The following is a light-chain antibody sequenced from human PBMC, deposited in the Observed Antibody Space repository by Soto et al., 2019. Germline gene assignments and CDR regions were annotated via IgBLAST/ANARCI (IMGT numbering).Light chain of an antibody. V-gene: IGKV1-5*03. CDR2: MAS. CDR3: QQYNSFSRT. CDR1: QSISTW. Sequence: DIQMTQSPSTLSASVGDRVTITCRASQSISTWLAWYQQKPGKAPKLLIYMASSLETGVPSRFSGSGSGTEFTLTISSLQPDDFATYYCQQYNSFSRTFGLGTQVEIK. J-gene: IGKJ1*01.